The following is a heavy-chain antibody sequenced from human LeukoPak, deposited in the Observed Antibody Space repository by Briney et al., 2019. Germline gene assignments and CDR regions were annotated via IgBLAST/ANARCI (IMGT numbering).Heavy chain of an antibody. D-gene: IGHD6-13*01. CDR2: ISSSSRYI. CDR3: ARDPGYSSSWYFYY. CDR1: GFTFSSYS. Sequence: GSLRLSCAASGFTFSSYSMNWVRQAPGKGLEWVSSISSSSRYIYYADSVKGRFTISRDNAKNSLYLQMNSLRGDDTAVYYCARDPGYSSSWYFYYWGQGTLVTVSS. J-gene: IGHJ4*02. V-gene: IGHV3-21*01.